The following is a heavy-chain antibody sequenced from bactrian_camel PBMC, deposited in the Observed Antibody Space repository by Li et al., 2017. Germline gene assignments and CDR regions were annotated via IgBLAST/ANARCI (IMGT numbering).Heavy chain of an antibody. D-gene: IGHD1*01. V-gene: IGHV3S6*01. J-gene: IGHJ4*01. Sequence: HVQLVESGGGSVQAGRSLRLSCAASGYTYSKYCMTWFRQAPGKEREGVAGINTQPGVRYYADSVKGRFTISKDVTNDTMYLQMNSLKPEDTGMYYCAFEVAGLEPYRCGAWHLEWPYAHWGQGTQVTVS. CDR1: GYTYSKYC. CDR3: AFEVAGLEPYRCGAWHLEWPYAH. CDR2: INTQPGVR.